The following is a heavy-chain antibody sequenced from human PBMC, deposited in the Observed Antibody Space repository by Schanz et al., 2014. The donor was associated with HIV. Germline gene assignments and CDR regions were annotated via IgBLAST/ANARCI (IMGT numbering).Heavy chain of an antibody. CDR1: GFTFSNYA. Sequence: EVHLVESGGGLVQPGGSLRLSCAASGFTFSNYAMSWVRQAPGKGLEWVSGISDTGVRTNYADSVKGRLTISRDNSENTLYLQMNSLRAEDTAVYYCARAPGYPSYYYYYGMDVWGQGTTVTVSS. D-gene: IGHD3-9*01. V-gene: IGHV3-23*04. J-gene: IGHJ6*02. CDR3: ARAPGYPSYYYYYGMDV. CDR2: ISDTGVRT.